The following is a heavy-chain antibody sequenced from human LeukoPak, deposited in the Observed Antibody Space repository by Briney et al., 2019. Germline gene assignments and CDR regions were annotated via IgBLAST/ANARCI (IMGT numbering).Heavy chain of an antibody. CDR2: IYYSGST. J-gene: IGHJ4*02. Sequence: MPSETLSLTCTVSGGSISSGDYYWSWIRQPPGKGLEWIGYIYYSGSTYYNSSLKSRVTISVDTSKNQFSLKLSSVTAADTAVYYCARGDFWSGSIDYWGQGTLVTVSS. V-gene: IGHV4-30-4*08. D-gene: IGHD3-3*01. CDR1: GGSISSGDYY. CDR3: ARGDFWSGSIDY.